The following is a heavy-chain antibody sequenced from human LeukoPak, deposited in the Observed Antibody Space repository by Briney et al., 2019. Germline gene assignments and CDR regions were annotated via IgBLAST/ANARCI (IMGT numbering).Heavy chain of an antibody. CDR2: IYTSGST. CDR1: GGSISSGSYY. V-gene: IGHV4-61*02. D-gene: IGHD4-11*01. J-gene: IGHJ6*03. Sequence: SETLSLTCTVSGGSISSGSYYWSWIRQPAGKGLEWIGRIYTSGSTNYNPSLKSRVTISVDTSKNQFSLKLSSVTAADTAVYYCARARYSNYAPYYYYYMDVWGKGTTVTVSS. CDR3: ARARYSNYAPYYYYYMDV.